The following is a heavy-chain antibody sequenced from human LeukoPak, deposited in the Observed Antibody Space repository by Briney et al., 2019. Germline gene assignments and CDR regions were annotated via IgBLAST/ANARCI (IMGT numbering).Heavy chain of an antibody. J-gene: IGHJ4*02. D-gene: IGHD6-13*01. Sequence: ASVKVSCKVSGYTLTELSMHWVRQAPGKGREWMGGFDPEDGETIYAQKFQGRVTMTEDTSTDTAYMELSSLRSEDTAVYYCATGAISYSSSWYGGDYWGQGTLVTVSS. CDR1: GYTLTELS. CDR2: FDPEDGET. V-gene: IGHV1-24*01. CDR3: ATGAISYSSSWYGGDY.